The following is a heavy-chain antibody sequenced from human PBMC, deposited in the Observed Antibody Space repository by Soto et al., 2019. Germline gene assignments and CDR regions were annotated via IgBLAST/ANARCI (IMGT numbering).Heavy chain of an antibody. D-gene: IGHD3-3*01. Sequence: GGSLRLSCAASGFTFDDYAMHWVRQAPGKGLEWVSGISWNSGSIGYADSVKGRFTISRDNAKNSLYLQMNSLRAEDTALYYCAKDIPSSYDFWSGYYIGDAFDIWGQGTMVTVSS. CDR2: ISWNSGSI. J-gene: IGHJ3*02. V-gene: IGHV3-9*01. CDR3: AKDIPSSYDFWSGYYIGDAFDI. CDR1: GFTFDDYA.